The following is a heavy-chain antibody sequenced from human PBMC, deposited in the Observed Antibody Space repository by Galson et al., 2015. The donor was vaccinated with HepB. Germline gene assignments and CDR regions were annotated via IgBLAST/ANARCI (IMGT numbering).Heavy chain of an antibody. CDR2: ISYDGSNK. CDR3: ARVRGSSWYFDY. J-gene: IGHJ4*02. CDR1: GFTFSSYA. D-gene: IGHD6-13*01. Sequence: SLRLSCAASGFTFSSYAMHWVRQAPGKGLEWVAVISYDGSNKYYADSVKGRFTISRDNSKNTLYLQMNSLRAEDTAVYYCARVRGSSWYFDYWGQGTLVTVSS. V-gene: IGHV3-30-3*01.